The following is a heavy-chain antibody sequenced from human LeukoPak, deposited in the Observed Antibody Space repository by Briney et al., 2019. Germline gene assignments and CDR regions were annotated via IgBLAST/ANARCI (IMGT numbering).Heavy chain of an antibody. CDR3: AKGPYSGFS. V-gene: IGHV3-74*01. Sequence: GGSLSLSCAPSVCTFSSYWMLWVRQAPGTGLVWVSRINSDGSSIRYADSVKGRFTISRDNAKNTLYLQVNSLRAEDTAVYYCAKGPYSGFSWGQGTLVTVSS. D-gene: IGHD1-26*01. J-gene: IGHJ5*02. CDR1: VCTFSSYW. CDR2: INSDGSSI.